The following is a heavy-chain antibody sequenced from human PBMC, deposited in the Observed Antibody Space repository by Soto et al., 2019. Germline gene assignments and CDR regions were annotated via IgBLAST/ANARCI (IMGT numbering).Heavy chain of an antibody. CDR3: ARSHYYGSGTSRYYFDY. CDR1: GGSISSSSYY. J-gene: IGHJ4*02. V-gene: IGHV4-39*01. CDR2: IYYSGST. Sequence: QLQLQESGPGLVKPSETLSLTCTVSGGSISSSSYYWGWIRQPPGKGLEWIGSIYYSGSTYYNPSLKSPVTISVDTSKNQFSLKLSSVTAADTAVYYCARSHYYGSGTSRYYFDYWGQGTLVTVSS. D-gene: IGHD3-10*01.